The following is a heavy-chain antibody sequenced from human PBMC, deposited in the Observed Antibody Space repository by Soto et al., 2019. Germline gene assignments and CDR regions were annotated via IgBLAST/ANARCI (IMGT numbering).Heavy chain of an antibody. D-gene: IGHD3-22*01. J-gene: IGHJ4*02. CDR3: ARQIYDSSGYYYAY. CDR2: IYYSGST. CDR1: GGSISSYY. Sequence: SETLSLTCTVSGGSISSYYWSWIRQPPGKGLEWLGYIYYSGSTNYNPSLKSRVTISVDKSKSQLFLKLSSVTAPDTAVYYCARQIYDSSGYYYAYWGQGTLVTVSS. V-gene: IGHV4-59*08.